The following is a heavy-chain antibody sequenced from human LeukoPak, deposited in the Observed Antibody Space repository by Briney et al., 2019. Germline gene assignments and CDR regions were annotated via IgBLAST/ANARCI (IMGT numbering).Heavy chain of an antibody. V-gene: IGHV4-39*01. CDR2: IYYSGST. CDR1: GGXISSSSYY. J-gene: IGHJ4*02. CDR3: ARHEVIVVVVAAFDY. D-gene: IGHD2-15*01. Sequence: SETLSLTCTVSGGXISSSSYYWGWIRQPPGKGLEWIGSIYYSGSTYYNPSLKSRVTISVDTSKNQFSLKLSSVTAADTAVYYCARHEVIVVVVAAFDYWGQGTLVTVSS.